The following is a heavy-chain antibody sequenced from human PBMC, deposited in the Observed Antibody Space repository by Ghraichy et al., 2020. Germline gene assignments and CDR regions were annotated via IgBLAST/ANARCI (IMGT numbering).Heavy chain of an antibody. V-gene: IGHV3-48*02. D-gene: IGHD2-15*01. Sequence: LTCAASGFTFGSHGMNWVRQAPGKGLEWVSYISGGSSTIYYADSVKGRFTISRDNAKDSLFLQMSGLRDEDTAVYYCARRAYCYGGTCYSDGLHVDYWGQGALVTVSS. CDR1: GFTFGSHG. J-gene: IGHJ4*02. CDR3: ARRAYCYGGTCYSDGLHVDY. CDR2: ISGGSSTI.